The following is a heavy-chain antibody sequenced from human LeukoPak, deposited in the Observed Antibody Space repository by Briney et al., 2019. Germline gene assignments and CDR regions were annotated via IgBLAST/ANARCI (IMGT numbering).Heavy chain of an antibody. D-gene: IGHD2-2*01. Sequence: PSETLSLTCTVYGESFSGYYWSWIRQPPGKGLEWIGEINHSGSTHYNPSLKSRVTISLDTSKNQFSLKLSSVTAADTAVNYCASTERCSTTCPLDYWGQGTLVTVSS. CDR3: ASTERCSTTCPLDY. J-gene: IGHJ4*02. CDR2: INHSGST. V-gene: IGHV4-34*01. CDR1: GESFSGYY.